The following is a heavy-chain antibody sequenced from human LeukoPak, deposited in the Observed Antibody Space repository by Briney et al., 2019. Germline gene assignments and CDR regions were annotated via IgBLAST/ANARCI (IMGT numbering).Heavy chain of an antibody. CDR2: ISGSDDST. CDR3: AKYRARRGSLIFDY. Sequence: PGGSLRLSCAASGFIFSSYAMSWVRQAPGKGLEWVSSISGSDDSTYYTDSVKGRFTISRDNSKNTLYLQMNSLRAEDTAVYYCAKYRARRGSLIFDYWGQGTLVTVSS. J-gene: IGHJ4*02. D-gene: IGHD3-10*01. CDR1: GFIFSSYA. V-gene: IGHV3-23*01.